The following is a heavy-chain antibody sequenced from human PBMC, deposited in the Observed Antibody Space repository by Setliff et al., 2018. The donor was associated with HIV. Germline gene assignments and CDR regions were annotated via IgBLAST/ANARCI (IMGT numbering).Heavy chain of an antibody. V-gene: IGHV4-59*08. D-gene: IGHD3-10*01. Sequence: SETLSLICNVSGDSISRYYWSWIRQPPGKGLEWIGYIANDGSTNYNPPLKSRLSISVDTSKNQVSLKLTSVTAADTAVYYCTRHLPVYYGSGVSYYFDYWGQGTLVTVSS. J-gene: IGHJ4*02. CDR2: IANDGST. CDR3: TRHLPVYYGSGVSYYFDY. CDR1: GDSISRYY.